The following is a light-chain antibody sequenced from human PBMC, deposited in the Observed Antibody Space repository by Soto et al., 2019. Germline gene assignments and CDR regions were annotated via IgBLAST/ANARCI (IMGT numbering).Light chain of an antibody. CDR3: CSYAGSSSTI. V-gene: IGLV2-23*02. Sequence: QSALTQPASVSGSPGQSITISCSGTSSDVGTYNLVSWYQQYPGKAPRLMIYEVTKRPSGVSNRFSGSKSGNTASLTISGLQPEDDADYHCCSYAGSSSTIFGPGTKLPVL. CDR1: SSDVGTYNL. J-gene: IGLJ1*01. CDR2: EVT.